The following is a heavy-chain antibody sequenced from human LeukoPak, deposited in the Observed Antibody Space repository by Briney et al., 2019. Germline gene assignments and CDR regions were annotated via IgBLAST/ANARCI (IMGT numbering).Heavy chain of an antibody. CDR1: GFTFSSYN. D-gene: IGHD2-2*01. V-gene: IGHV3-48*01. J-gene: IGHJ4*02. CDR2: IISSSSTI. CDR3: ARLLGYCSSTSCYPNFDY. Sequence: GGSLRLSCAASGFTFSSYNINWVRQAPGKGLEWVSYIISSSSTIYYGNSVKGRFTISRDKAKNSMYLQMNSLRAEDTAVYYCARLLGYCSSTSCYPNFDYWGQGTLVTVSS.